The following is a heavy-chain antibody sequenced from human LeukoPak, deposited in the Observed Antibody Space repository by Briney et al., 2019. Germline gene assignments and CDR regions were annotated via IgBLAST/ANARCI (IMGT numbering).Heavy chain of an antibody. D-gene: IGHD3-16*02. J-gene: IGHJ3*02. CDR3: VSGNDPDSAWENYRLDAFDI. CDR1: GYTFSHYS. Sequence: PGGSLRLSCAASGYTFSHYSVNWVRQAPGKGLEWVSSISSTSDYIYYADSVKGRFTISRDNTKSSLYLQMNSLRAEGTAVYYCVSGNDPDSAWENYRLDAFDIWGQGTTVIVSS. V-gene: IGHV3-21*01. CDR2: ISSTSDYI.